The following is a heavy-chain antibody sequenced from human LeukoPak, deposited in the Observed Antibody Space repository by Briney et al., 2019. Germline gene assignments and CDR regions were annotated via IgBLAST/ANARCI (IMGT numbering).Heavy chain of an antibody. CDR2: ISGSGGST. CDR1: GFTFSSYA. CDR3: AKDPLVIVVVSFDY. Sequence: GGSLRLSCAASGFTFSSYAMSWVRQAPGKGLEWVSAISGSGGSTYYADSVKGRFAISRDNSKNTLYLQMNSLRAEDTAVYYCAKDPLVIVVVSFDYWGQGTLVTVSS. J-gene: IGHJ4*02. V-gene: IGHV3-23*01. D-gene: IGHD3-22*01.